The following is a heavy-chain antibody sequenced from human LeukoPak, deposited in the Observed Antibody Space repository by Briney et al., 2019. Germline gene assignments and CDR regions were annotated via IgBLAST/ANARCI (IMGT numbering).Heavy chain of an antibody. CDR3: AKGVRGVIYYYYGMDV. CDR2: ISYDGSNK. V-gene: IGHV3-30-3*01. J-gene: IGHJ6*04. CDR1: GFTFSSYA. D-gene: IGHD3-10*01. Sequence: PGRSLRLSCAASGFTFSSYAMHWVRQAPGKGLEWVAVISYDGSNKYYADSVKGRFTISRDNSKNTLYLQMNSLRAEDTAVYYCAKGVRGVIYYYYGMDVWGKGTTVTVSS.